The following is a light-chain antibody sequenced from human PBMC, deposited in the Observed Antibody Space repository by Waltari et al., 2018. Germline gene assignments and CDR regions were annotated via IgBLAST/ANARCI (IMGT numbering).Light chain of an antibody. V-gene: IGKV1-5*03. CDR1: QSINNW. CDR3: QQYNSSPWT. Sequence: DIRMTQSPSTLSASVGDRVTIACRASQSINNWLAWYQQKPGKAPKLLMYKASSLESGVPSRFSGSGSGTEFTLTISSLQPDDFATYYCQQYNSSPWTFGHGTKVEVK. CDR2: KAS. J-gene: IGKJ1*01.